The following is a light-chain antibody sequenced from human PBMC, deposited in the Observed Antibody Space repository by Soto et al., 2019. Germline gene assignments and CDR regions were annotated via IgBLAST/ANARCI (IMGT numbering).Light chain of an antibody. CDR2: DAS. CDR3: QQSSNWPLT. V-gene: IGKV3-11*01. Sequence: EIVLTQSPATLSLSPGERATLSCRASQSVSSYLAWYQQKPGQAPRLLIYDASNRATGIPARFSGSGSGTDFTLTISSLEAEDIAVYYCQQSSNWPLTFGGGTKVEIK. CDR1: QSVSSY. J-gene: IGKJ4*01.